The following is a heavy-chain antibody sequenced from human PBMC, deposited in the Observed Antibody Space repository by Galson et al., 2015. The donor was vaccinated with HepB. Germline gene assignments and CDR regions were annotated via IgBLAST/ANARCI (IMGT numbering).Heavy chain of an antibody. CDR2: INPSGGST. CDR1: GYTFTTYY. Sequence: SVKVSCKASGYTFTTYYIHWVRQAPGQGLEWMGIINPSGGSTSYAHKFQGRVTMTRDTSTSTVYMELSSLRSDDTAVYYCARAPYGGNSPILFYWGQGTLVTVSS. J-gene: IGHJ4*02. CDR3: ARAPYGGNSPILFY. D-gene: IGHD4-23*01. V-gene: IGHV1-46*01.